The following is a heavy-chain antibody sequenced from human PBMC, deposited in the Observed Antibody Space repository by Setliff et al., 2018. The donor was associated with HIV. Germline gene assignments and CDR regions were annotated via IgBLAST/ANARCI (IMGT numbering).Heavy chain of an antibody. CDR3: ARARYIVIRGDAGTDV. D-gene: IGHD3-10*01. Sequence: PSETLSLTCTVSGGSINSGGYYWVWIRQPALKGLEWIGRIYTSGLTNYNPSLKSRVTISVDTSKNQVSLKLSSVTASDTAVYYCARARYIVIRGDAGTDVWGPGTTVTVSS. J-gene: IGHJ6*02. CDR2: IYTSGLT. V-gene: IGHV4-61*02. CDR1: GGSINSGGYY.